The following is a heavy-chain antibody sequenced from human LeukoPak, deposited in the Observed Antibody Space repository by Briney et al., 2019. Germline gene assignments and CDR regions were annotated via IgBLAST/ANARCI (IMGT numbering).Heavy chain of an antibody. V-gene: IGHV3-9*01. CDR2: ISWNSGSI. CDR1: GFTFDDYA. D-gene: IGHD3-10*01. J-gene: IGHJ4*02. CDR3: AKDRGGSGSYPVYYFDY. Sequence: GGSLRLSCAASGFTFDDYAMHWVRQAPGKGLEWVSGISWNSGSIGYADSVKGRFTISRDNAKNSLYLQMNSLRAEDTALYYCAKDRGGSGSYPVYYFDYWGQGTLVTVSS.